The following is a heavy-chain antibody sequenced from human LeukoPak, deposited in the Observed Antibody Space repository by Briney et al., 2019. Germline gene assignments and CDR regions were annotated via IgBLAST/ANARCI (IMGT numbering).Heavy chain of an antibody. V-gene: IGHV4-39*01. Sequence: SETLSLTCTVSGGSISGSSYYWGWIRQPPGKGLEWIGSIXXXGXXXXNPSLKSRVTISVDTSKNQFSLKLNSVTATDTAVYYCARHYGPWGQGTLVTVSS. CDR1: GGSISGSSYY. D-gene: IGHD3-10*01. CDR2: IXXXGXX. CDR3: ARHYGP. J-gene: IGHJ4*02.